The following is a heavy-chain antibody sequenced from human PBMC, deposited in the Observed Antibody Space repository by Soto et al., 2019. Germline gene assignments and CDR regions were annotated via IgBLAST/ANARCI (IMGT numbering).Heavy chain of an antibody. CDR1: GGSISSGGYS. D-gene: IGHD3-22*01. Sequence: SETLSLTCAVSGGSISSGGYSWSWIRQPPGKGLEWIGYIYHSGSTYYNPSLKSRVTISVDRSKNQFSLKLSSVTAADTAVYYCARVYVSSGYYFDYWGQGTLVTVS. CDR3: ARVYVSSGYYFDY. J-gene: IGHJ4*02. V-gene: IGHV4-30-2*01. CDR2: IYHSGST.